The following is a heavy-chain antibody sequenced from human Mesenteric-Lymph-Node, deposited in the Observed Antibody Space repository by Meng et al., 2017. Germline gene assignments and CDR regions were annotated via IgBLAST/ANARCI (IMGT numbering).Heavy chain of an antibody. CDR3: ARGRGSGTYSRYGMDV. J-gene: IGHJ6*02. V-gene: IGHV3-13*01. CDR2: IGTAGAT. D-gene: IGHD3-10*01. Sequence: GESLKISCAASGFTFSNHDKHWVRQVQGKGLEWVSAIGTAGATYYSDSVKGRFTISRDNAKNSLYLQMNSLRAEDTAVYYCARGRGSGTYSRYGMDVWGQGTTVTVSS. CDR1: GFTFSNHD.